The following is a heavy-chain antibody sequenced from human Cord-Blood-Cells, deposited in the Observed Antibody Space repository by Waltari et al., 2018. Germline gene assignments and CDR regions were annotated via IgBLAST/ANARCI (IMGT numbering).Heavy chain of an antibody. CDR1: GGSIRSSSYY. D-gene: IGHD3-16*01. CDR3: ARHDLGDPDAFDI. V-gene: IGHV4-39*01. J-gene: IGHJ3*02. CDR2: IYYSGST. Sequence: QLQLQESGPGLVKPSETLSLTCTVSGGSIRSSSYYWGWIRQPPGKGLEWIGSIYYSGSTYYNPSLKSRVTISVDTSKNQFSLKLSSVTAADTAVYYCARHDLGDPDAFDIWGQGTMVTVSS.